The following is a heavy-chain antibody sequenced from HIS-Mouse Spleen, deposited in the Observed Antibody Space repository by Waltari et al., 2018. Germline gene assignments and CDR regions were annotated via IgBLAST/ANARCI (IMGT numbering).Heavy chain of an antibody. CDR1: GGSISSYY. Sequence: QVQLQESGPGLVKPSETLSLTCTVSGGSISSYYWSWIRQPAGKGLEWIGRIYTSGSTNDNPSLKSRVTMSVDTSKNQFSLKLSSVTAADTAVYYCARDFHDFWSGYYGGDKKHDAFDILGQGTMVTVSS. CDR3: ARDFHDFWSGYYGGDKKHDAFDI. D-gene: IGHD3-3*01. V-gene: IGHV4-4*07. CDR2: IYTSGST. J-gene: IGHJ3*02.